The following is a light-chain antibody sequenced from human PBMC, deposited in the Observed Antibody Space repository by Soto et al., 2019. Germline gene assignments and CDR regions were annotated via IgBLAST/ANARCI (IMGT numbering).Light chain of an antibody. CDR1: QRISSW. Sequence: DIQMTQSPSTLYAFVGDRVTITCRASQRISSWLAWYQQKPGKAPKFLIYDGSTLESGVPSRFSGSGSGTEFTLTISSLQPDNFATYYCQQYNTFWTFGQGTKVDI. CDR3: QQYNTFWT. V-gene: IGKV1-5*01. CDR2: DGS. J-gene: IGKJ1*01.